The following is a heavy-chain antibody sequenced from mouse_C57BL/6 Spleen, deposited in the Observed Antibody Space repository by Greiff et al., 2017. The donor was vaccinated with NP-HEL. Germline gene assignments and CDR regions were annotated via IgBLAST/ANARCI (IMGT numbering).Heavy chain of an antibody. CDR1: GYSITSGYY. CDR3: ARGPHYYGSSWYFDV. Sequence: EVQLQESGPGLVKPSQSLSLTCSVTGYSITSGYYWNWIRQLPGNKLEWMGYISYDGSNNYNPSLKNRISITRDTSKNQFFLKLNSVTTEDTATYYCARGPHYYGSSWYFDVWGTGTTVTVSS. D-gene: IGHD1-1*01. CDR2: ISYDGSN. V-gene: IGHV3-6*01. J-gene: IGHJ1*03.